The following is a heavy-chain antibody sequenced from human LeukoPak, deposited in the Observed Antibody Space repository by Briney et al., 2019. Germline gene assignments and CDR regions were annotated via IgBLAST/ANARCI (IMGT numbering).Heavy chain of an antibody. CDR3: ARDGYCGSASCYGWFDP. CDR2: ISYDGSTE. D-gene: IGHD2-2*03. J-gene: IGHJ5*02. CDR1: GFTFSSYW. Sequence: PGGSLRLSCAASGFTFSSYWMSWVRQAPGKGLEWVAVISYDGSTEYYADSVKGRFTISRDNSKNTLYVQMNSLRPDDTAVYYCARDGYCGSASCYGWFDPWGQGTLVTVSS. V-gene: IGHV3-30*03.